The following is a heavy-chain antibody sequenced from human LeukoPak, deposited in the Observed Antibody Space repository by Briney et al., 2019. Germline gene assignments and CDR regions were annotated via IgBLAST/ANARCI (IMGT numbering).Heavy chain of an antibody. J-gene: IGHJ6*03. CDR3: ARDPYNGAYSEGYYYYYMDV. CDR1: GFTFSNYG. V-gene: IGHV3-48*04. CDR2: ISSSGSTI. Sequence: GGSLRLSCGASGFTFSNYGMLWVRQAPGKGLEWVSYISSSGSTIYYADSVKGRFTISRDNAKNSLYLQMNSLRAEDTAVYYCARDPYNGAYSEGYYYYYMDVWGKGTTVTVSS. D-gene: IGHD1-1*01.